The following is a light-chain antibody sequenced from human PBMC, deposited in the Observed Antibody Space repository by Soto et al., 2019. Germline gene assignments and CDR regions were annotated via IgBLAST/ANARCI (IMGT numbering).Light chain of an antibody. CDR1: SSDVGAYIF. V-gene: IGLV2-11*01. J-gene: IGLJ2*01. CDR2: DVT. CDR3: CSFAGSYSVV. Sequence: QSALTQPRSVSGSPGQSVTISCTGTSSDVGAYIFVSWFQQHPGKAPQLMIYDVTKRPSGVPDRFSGSKSGNTASLTISGLQAEDEADYFCCSFAGSYSVVFGGGTKLTVL.